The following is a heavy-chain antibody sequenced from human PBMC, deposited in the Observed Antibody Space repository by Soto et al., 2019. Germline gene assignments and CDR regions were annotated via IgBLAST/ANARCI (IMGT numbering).Heavy chain of an antibody. CDR2: ISAYNGNT. D-gene: IGHD3-10*01. Sequence: ASVKVSCKASGYTFTSYGISWVRQAPGQGLEWMGWISAYNGNTNYAQKLQGRVTMTTDTSTSTAYMELRSLRSDDTAVYYCARIDYYGSGSYVGDYWGQGTLVTVSS. J-gene: IGHJ4*02. CDR1: GYTFTSYG. CDR3: ARIDYYGSGSYVGDY. V-gene: IGHV1-18*01.